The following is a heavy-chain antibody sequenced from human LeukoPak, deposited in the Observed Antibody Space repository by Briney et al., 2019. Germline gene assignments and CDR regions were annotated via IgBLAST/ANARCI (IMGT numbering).Heavy chain of an antibody. J-gene: IGHJ4*02. CDR3: AKALTTMIVVVLDY. Sequence: GGSLRLSCAASGFTFSSYAMSWVRQAPGKGLEWVSGISDNDGNTYYADSAKGRFTISRDNSKNTLYLQMNSLRAEDAAVYYCAKALTTMIVVVLDYWGQGTLVTVSS. V-gene: IGHV3-23*01. CDR2: ISDNDGNT. CDR1: GFTFSSYA. D-gene: IGHD3-22*01.